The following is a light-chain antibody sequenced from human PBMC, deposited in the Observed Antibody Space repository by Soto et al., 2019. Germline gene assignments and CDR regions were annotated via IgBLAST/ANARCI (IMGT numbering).Light chain of an antibody. Sequence: DIQMTQSPSSLSASVGDRFTITCRASQSISSYLNWYQQKPGKAPKLLVYAASSLQSGVPSRFSGSGSRTDFNLTISILQPEAFATYYCQQSYSAPHTFGKGTKLEIK. J-gene: IGKJ2*01. CDR3: QQSYSAPHT. CDR2: AAS. CDR1: QSISSY. V-gene: IGKV1-39*01.